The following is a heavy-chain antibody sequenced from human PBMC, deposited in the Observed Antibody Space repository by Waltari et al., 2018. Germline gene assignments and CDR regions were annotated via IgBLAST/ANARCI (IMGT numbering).Heavy chain of an antibody. J-gene: IGHJ4*02. CDR2: IYHSGST. CDR1: GYSISSGYY. V-gene: IGHV4-38-2*01. CDR3: ARHVSIGQQPYY. Sequence: QEQLQESGPGLVKPSETLSLTCAVSGYSISSGYYWGWIRQPPGKGLEWIGSIYHSGSTYYNPSLKSLVTISVDTSKNQFSLKLSSVTAADTAVYYCARHVSIGQQPYYWGQGTLVTVSS. D-gene: IGHD6-13*01.